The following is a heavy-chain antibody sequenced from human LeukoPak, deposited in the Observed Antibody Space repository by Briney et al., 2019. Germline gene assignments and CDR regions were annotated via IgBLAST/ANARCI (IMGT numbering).Heavy chain of an antibody. CDR1: GGSFSGYS. V-gene: IGHV4-34*01. CDR2: INQSGST. D-gene: IGHD2/OR15-2a*01. J-gene: IGHJ6*03. CDR3: ARAYLLDGLLGRDRKRPTHYYMDV. Sequence: SETLSLTCAVYGGSFSGYSWSWIRQPPGKGLEWIGEINQSGSTNYNPSLKSRVTISVDTSKNQFSLKLSSVTAADTAVHYCARAYLLDGLLGRDRKRPTHYYMDVWGKGTTVTVSS.